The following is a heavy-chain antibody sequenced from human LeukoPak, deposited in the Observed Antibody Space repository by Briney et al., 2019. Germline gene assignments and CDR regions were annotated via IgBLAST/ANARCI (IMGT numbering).Heavy chain of an antibody. Sequence: PSETLSLTCTVSGGSIGSSSYYWGWIRQPPGKGLEWIGSIYYSGSTYYNPSLKSRVTISVDTSKNQFSLKLSSVTAADTAVYYCARRRGVRGVKYYYYGMDVWGQGTTVTVSS. CDR1: GGSIGSSSYY. CDR2: IYYSGST. CDR3: ARRRGVRGVKYYYYGMDV. J-gene: IGHJ6*02. V-gene: IGHV4-39*01. D-gene: IGHD3-10*01.